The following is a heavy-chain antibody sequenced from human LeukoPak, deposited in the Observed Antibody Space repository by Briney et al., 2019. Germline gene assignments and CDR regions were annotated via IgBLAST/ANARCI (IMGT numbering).Heavy chain of an antibody. V-gene: IGHV1-18*01. J-gene: IGHJ4*02. D-gene: IGHD3-10*01. Sequence: GASVKVSCKASGYTFTSYGISWVRQAPGQGGEWMGWISAYKGKKNYVQKLQGRVTINTDTSTSTAYMELRSLRSDDTAVYYYARDWYYGSGSSIDYWGQGTLVTVSS. CDR3: ARDWYYGSGSSIDY. CDR1: GYTFTSYG. CDR2: ISAYKGKK.